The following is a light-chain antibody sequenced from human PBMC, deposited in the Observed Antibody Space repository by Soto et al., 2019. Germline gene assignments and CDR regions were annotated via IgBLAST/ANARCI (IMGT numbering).Light chain of an antibody. V-gene: IGKV1-27*01. J-gene: IGKJ3*01. CDR2: AAS. CDR3: QKYSSVPV. CDR1: QDIRNF. Sequence: DIQMTQSPTSLSAAVGDRVTLTCRASQDIRNFVAWYQQKPGKAPKLLIYAASTLQSGVPSRFSGSGSGTDFTLTINSLQPEDVATYSCQKYSSVPVFGPGTKVEIK.